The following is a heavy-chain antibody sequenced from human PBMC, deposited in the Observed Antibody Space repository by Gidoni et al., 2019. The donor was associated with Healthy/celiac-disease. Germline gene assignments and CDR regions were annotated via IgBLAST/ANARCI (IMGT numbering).Heavy chain of an antibody. CDR3: ARDFLGRFADFDWLLSDSGFDP. V-gene: IGHV1-2*02. J-gene: IGHJ5*02. D-gene: IGHD3-9*01. CDR2: IKPNSGGT. CDR1: GYTFTGSY. Sequence: QVQLVQSGAEVKKPGASVKVSCKASGYTFTGSYMHWVRQAPGQGLEWMGWIKPNSGGTNYAQKFQGRVTMTRDTSISTAYMELSRLRSDDTAVYYCARDFLGRFADFDWLLSDSGFDPWGQGTLVTVSS.